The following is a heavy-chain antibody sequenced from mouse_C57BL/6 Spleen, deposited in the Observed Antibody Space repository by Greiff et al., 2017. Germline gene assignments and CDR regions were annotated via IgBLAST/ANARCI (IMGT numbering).Heavy chain of an antibody. V-gene: IGHV1-26*01. D-gene: IGHD2-13*01. Sequence: EVQLQQSGPELVKPGASVKISCKASGYTFTDYYMNWVKQSHGKSLEWIGDINPNNGGTSYNQKFKGKATLTVDKSSSTAYMELRSLTSEDSAVYYCARWDYKGAMDYWGQGTSVTVSS. J-gene: IGHJ4*01. CDR2: INPNNGGT. CDR1: GYTFTDYY. CDR3: ARWDYKGAMDY.